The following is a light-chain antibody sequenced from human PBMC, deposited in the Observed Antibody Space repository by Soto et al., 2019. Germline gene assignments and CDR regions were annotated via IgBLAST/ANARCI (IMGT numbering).Light chain of an antibody. CDR1: SSNIGAGYD. V-gene: IGLV1-40*01. Sequence: QAVLTQPPSVSGAPGQRVTISCTGSSSNIGAGYDVHWYQQLPGTAPKLLIYGNSNRPSGVPDRFSGSKSGTSASLAITGLQAKDEADYYCQSYDSSLSGFYVFGTGPKVTVL. J-gene: IGLJ1*01. CDR3: QSYDSSLSGFYV. CDR2: GNS.